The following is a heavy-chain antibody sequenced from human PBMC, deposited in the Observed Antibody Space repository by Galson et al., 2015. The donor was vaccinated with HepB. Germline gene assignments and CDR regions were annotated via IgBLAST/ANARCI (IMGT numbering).Heavy chain of an antibody. Sequence: SLRLSCAASGFTFSSYAMSWVRQAPGKGLEWVSAISGSGGSTYYADSVKGRFTISRDNSKNTLYLQMNSLRAGDTAVYYCAKDPTFDSSGYDYWGQGTLVTVSS. J-gene: IGHJ4*02. CDR3: AKDPTFDSSGYDY. CDR2: ISGSGGST. CDR1: GFTFSSYA. V-gene: IGHV3-23*01. D-gene: IGHD3-22*01.